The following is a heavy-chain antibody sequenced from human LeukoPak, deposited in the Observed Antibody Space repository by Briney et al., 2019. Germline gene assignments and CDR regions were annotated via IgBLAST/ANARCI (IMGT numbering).Heavy chain of an antibody. D-gene: IGHD3-22*01. J-gene: IGHJ4*02. V-gene: IGHV1-69*06. CDR2: IIPIFGTA. Sequence: SVKVSCKASGGTFSSYAISWVRQAPGQGLEWMGGIIPIFGTANYAQKFQGRVTITADKSTSTAYMELSSLRSEDTAVYYCARGFGFSSGYYPPSFDYWGQGTLVTVSS. CDR1: GGTFSSYA. CDR3: ARGFGFSSGYYPPSFDY.